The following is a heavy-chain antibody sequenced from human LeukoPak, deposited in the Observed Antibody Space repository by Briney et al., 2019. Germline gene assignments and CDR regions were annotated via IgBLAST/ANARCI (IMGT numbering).Heavy chain of an antibody. Sequence: GRSLRLSCAASGFTFSSYGMHWVRQAPGKGLEWVAVISYDGSNKYYADSVKGRFTISRDNSKNTLYLQMNSLRAEDTAVYYCANGGTYSSGPWGQGTLVTVSS. V-gene: IGHV3-30*18. D-gene: IGHD3-22*01. CDR1: GFTFSSYG. CDR3: ANGGTYSSGP. CDR2: ISYDGSNK. J-gene: IGHJ5*02.